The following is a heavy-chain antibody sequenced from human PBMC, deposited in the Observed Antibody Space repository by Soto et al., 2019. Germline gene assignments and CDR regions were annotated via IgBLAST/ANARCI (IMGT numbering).Heavy chain of an antibody. Sequence: EVQLLESGGGLVQPGGSLRLSCAVSGFTFTNYAMSWVRQAPGKGLEWVSGISGSAESTYYADSVKGRFTISRDNSKNTLYLQMNSLRAEDTALYYCAKEAYHDFWSGSSFDYWGQGTLVIVSS. D-gene: IGHD3-3*01. J-gene: IGHJ4*02. CDR3: AKEAYHDFWSGSSFDY. CDR2: ISGSAEST. CDR1: GFTFTNYA. V-gene: IGHV3-23*01.